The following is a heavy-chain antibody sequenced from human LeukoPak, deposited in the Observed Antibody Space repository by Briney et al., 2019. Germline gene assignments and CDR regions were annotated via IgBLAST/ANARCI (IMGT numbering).Heavy chain of an antibody. V-gene: IGHV3-23*01. J-gene: IGHJ4*02. CDR3: ARLWVDSGDYVDCFDY. CDR2: ISGSGGST. CDR1: GFTFSSYA. D-gene: IGHD4-17*01. Sequence: AGGSLRLSCAASGFTFSSYAMSWVRQAPGKGLEWVSAISGSGGSTYYADSVKGRFTISRDNSKNTLYLQMNSLRAEDTAVYYCARLWVDSGDYVDCFDYWGQGTLVTVSS.